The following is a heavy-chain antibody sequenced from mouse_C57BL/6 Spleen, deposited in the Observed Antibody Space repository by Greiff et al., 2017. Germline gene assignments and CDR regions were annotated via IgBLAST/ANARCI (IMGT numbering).Heavy chain of an antibody. V-gene: IGHV1-52*01. Sequence: QVQLQQPGAELVRPGSSVKLSCKASGYTFTSYWMHWVKQRPIQGLEWIGNIDPSDSETHYNQKFKDKATLTVNKSSSTAYMQLSSLTSEASAVFYCARPYYGSRGFDVWGKGTTVTVSS. D-gene: IGHD1-1*01. J-gene: IGHJ1*03. CDR2: IDPSDSET. CDR1: GYTFTSYW. CDR3: ARPYYGSRGFDV.